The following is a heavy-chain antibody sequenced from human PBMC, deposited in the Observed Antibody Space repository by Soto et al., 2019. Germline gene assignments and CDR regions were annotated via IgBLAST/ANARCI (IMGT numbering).Heavy chain of an antibody. J-gene: IGHJ5*02. CDR2: IYYSGST. CDR1: GGSISSYY. CDR3: ARDQGWFDP. V-gene: IGHV4-59*01. Sequence: PSETLSLTCTVYGGSISSYYWSWIRQPPGKGLEWIGYIYYSGSTNYNPSLKSRVTISVDTSKNQFSLKLSSVTAADTAVYYCARDQGWFDPWGQGTLVTVSS.